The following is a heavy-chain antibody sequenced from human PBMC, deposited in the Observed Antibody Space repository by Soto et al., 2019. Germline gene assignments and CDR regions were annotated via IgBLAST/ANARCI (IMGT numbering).Heavy chain of an antibody. Sequence: QVQLVQSGAEVKKPGASVKVSCKASGYTFTSYDXXXXXXAXXQGLEWMGWMNPNSXXXXXAQKFQGRVTMTRNTXXXXXXXXXXXXXXXXXXXXXXXXXXXXXXXIWGQGTMVTVSS. CDR1: GYTFTSYD. CDR3: XXXXXXXXXI. V-gene: IGHV1-8*01. CDR2: MNPNSXXX. J-gene: IGHJ3*02.